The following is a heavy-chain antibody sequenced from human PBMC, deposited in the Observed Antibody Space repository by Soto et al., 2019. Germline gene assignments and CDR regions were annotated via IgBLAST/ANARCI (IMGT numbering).Heavy chain of an antibody. D-gene: IGHD2-2*01. CDR3: AIFDLVHGHHDAFDI. V-gene: IGHV1-69*02. J-gene: IGHJ3*02. Sequence: QVQLVQSGAEVKKPGSSVKVSCKASGGTFSSYTISWVRQAPGQGLEWMGRIIPILGIANYAQKFQGRVTITADKSTSTAYMELSSLRSEDTAVYYCAIFDLVHGHHDAFDIWGQGTMVTVSS. CDR2: IIPILGIA. CDR1: GGTFSSYT.